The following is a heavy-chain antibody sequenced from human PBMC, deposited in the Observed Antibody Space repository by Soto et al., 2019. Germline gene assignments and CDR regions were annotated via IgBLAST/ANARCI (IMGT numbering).Heavy chain of an antibody. V-gene: IGHV1-69*01. Sequence: QVQLVQSGAEVKKPGSSVQVSCKASGGTFSSYAISWVRQAPGQGLEWMGGIIPIFGTANYAQKFQGRVTITADESTSTAYMEPSSLRSEDTAVYFCARRYYYDSSGYFDYWGQVTLVTVSS. J-gene: IGHJ4*02. D-gene: IGHD3-22*01. CDR2: IIPIFGTA. CDR3: ARRYYYDSSGYFDY. CDR1: GGTFSSYA.